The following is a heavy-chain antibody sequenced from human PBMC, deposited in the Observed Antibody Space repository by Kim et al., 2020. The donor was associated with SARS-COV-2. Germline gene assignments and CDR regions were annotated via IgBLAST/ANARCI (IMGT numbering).Heavy chain of an antibody. CDR2: ISFDGTNK. J-gene: IGHJ4*02. CDR1: GFSFSSYG. Sequence: GGSLRLSCAASGFSFSSYGKHWVRQAPGKVLEWVALISFDGTNKYYTDTAKGRFTISRDESKNMLYLQMNSLRVEDTALYYCAFQRYSGSRSYYFDYWGQGTLVTVSS. D-gene: IGHD6-13*01. CDR3: AFQRYSGSRSYYFDY. V-gene: IGHV3-30*03.